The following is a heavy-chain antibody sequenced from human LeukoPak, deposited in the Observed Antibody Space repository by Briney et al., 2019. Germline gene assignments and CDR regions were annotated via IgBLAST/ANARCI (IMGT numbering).Heavy chain of an antibody. CDR2: ISDSSHVI. J-gene: IGHJ5*02. CDR1: GFLFSSNN. Sequence: GGSLRLSCADSGFLFSSNNMNWVPQAPGKGLKWVSFISDSSHVIYYADSVKGRFTISRDNARNSLFLQMNSLRDEDTAVYYCARGAGSSWFYLWGQGTLVTVSS. CDR3: ARGAGSSWFYL. V-gene: IGHV3-48*02. D-gene: IGHD4/OR15-4a*01.